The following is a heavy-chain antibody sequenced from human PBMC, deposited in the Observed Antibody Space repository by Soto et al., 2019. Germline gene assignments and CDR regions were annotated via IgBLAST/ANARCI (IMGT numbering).Heavy chain of an antibody. J-gene: IGHJ4*02. Sequence: SETLSLTCTVSGGSISSSSYYWGWIRQPPGKGLEWIGSIYYSGSTYYNPSLKSRVTISVDTSKNQFSLKLSSVTAADTAVYYCATITVTSHPFDYWGQGTLVTVS. D-gene: IGHD4-17*01. CDR1: GGSISSSSYY. CDR3: ATITVTSHPFDY. CDR2: IYYSGST. V-gene: IGHV4-39*01.